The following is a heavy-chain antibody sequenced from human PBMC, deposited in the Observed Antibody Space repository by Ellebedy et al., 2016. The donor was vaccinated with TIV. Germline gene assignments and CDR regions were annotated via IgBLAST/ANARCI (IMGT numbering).Heavy chain of an antibody. Sequence: SETLSLTCTVSGGSISSYYWSWIRQPPGKGLEWIGYIYYSGSTNYNPSLKSRVTISVDTSKNQFSLKLSSVTAADTAVYYCASAYYYDSSGYNYWGQGTLVTVSS. CDR2: IYYSGST. D-gene: IGHD3-22*01. CDR3: ASAYYYDSSGYNY. V-gene: IGHV4-59*08. J-gene: IGHJ4*02. CDR1: GGSISSYY.